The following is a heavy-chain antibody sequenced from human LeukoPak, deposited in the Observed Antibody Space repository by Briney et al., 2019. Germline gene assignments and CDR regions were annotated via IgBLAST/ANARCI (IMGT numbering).Heavy chain of an antibody. CDR2: INPNSGGT. V-gene: IGHV1-2*02. CDR3: ARGQLVRQSQHDAFDI. Sequence: GASVKVSCKASGYTFTGYYMHWVRQAPGQGLEWMGWINPNSGGTNYAQKFQGRVTMTRDTSISTAYMELSRLRSDDTAVYYCARGQLVRQSQHDAFDIWGQGTMVTVSS. D-gene: IGHD6-13*01. J-gene: IGHJ3*02. CDR1: GYTFTGYY.